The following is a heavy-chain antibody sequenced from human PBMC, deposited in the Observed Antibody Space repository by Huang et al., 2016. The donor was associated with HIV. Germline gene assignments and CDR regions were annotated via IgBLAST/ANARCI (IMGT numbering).Heavy chain of an antibody. Sequence: QVQLRKWGAGLLKPSETLPLTCAVDSGSLSGNYWGWIRQSPGEGLAWMGDISASGSTQYNPSLKSGVTISVDTAKKQCSLRLTSVTAADTAVYYCARGARKMIDKTRAFDSWGQGTMVTVSS. D-gene: IGHD3-22*01. J-gene: IGHJ3*02. CDR2: ISASGST. V-gene: IGHV4-34*01. CDR1: SGSLSGNY. CDR3: ARGARKMIDKTRAFDS.